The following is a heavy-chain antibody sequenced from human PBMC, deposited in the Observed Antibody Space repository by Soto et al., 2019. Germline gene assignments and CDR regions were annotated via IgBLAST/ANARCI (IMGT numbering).Heavy chain of an antibody. Sequence: ASVKVSCKASGYTFTSYGISWVRQAPGQGLEWMGWISAYNGNTNYAQKLQGRVTMTTDTSTSTAYMELRSLRSDDTAVYYCARSPIVVVVAATPDDWFDPWGQGTLVTVSS. D-gene: IGHD2-15*01. CDR1: GYTFTSYG. V-gene: IGHV1-18*04. J-gene: IGHJ5*02. CDR3: ARSPIVVVVAATPDDWFDP. CDR2: ISAYNGNT.